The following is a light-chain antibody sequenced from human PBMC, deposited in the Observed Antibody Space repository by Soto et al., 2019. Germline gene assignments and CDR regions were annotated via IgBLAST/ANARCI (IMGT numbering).Light chain of an antibody. J-gene: IGKJ5*01. Sequence: DIQMTQSPSSLSASVGDRVTITCQASQDISNYLNWYQHKPGKAPKLLIYDVSTLETGVPSRFSASGSGTDFTFTISSLQPEDIATYYCQQYDSLSVTFGQGTRLEIK. CDR2: DVS. CDR3: QQYDSLSVT. V-gene: IGKV1-33*01. CDR1: QDISNY.